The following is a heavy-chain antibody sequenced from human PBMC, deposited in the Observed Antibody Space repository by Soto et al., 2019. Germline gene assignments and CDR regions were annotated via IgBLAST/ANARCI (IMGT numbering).Heavy chain of an antibody. J-gene: IGHJ4*02. D-gene: IGHD4-17*01. CDR3: ARDVGDYETDY. CDR1: GCTFTSYD. Sequence: GASVKVSCKASGCTFTSYDINWVRQATGQGLEWMGWMNPNSGNTGYAQKFQGRVTMTTDKSTSTAYMELSSLRSEDTAVYYCARDVGDYETDYWGQGTLVTVSS. V-gene: IGHV1-8*01. CDR2: MNPNSGNT.